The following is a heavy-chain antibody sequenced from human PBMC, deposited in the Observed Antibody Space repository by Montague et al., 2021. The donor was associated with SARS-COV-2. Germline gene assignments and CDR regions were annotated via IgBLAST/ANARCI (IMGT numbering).Heavy chain of an antibody. CDR3: ALSLRYFDWADAFDV. CDR2: IYNSGST. V-gene: IGHV4-59*13. J-gene: IGHJ3*01. D-gene: IGHD3-9*01. Sequence: SETLSLTCTASGGSIDNYFWSWIRQPPGKGLEWIRYIYNSGSTNYNPSLKSRVTMSGDTPNNQFSLKLSSVTAADTAMYYCALSLRYFDWADAFDVWGQGTMAIVSS. CDR1: GGSIDNYF.